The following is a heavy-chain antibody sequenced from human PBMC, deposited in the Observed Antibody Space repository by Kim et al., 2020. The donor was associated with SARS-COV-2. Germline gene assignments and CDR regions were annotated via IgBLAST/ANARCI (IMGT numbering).Heavy chain of an antibody. D-gene: IGHD3-10*01. V-gene: IGHV3-9*01. J-gene: IGHJ6*03. Sequence: GGSLRLSCAASGFTFDDYAMHWVRQAPGKGLEWVSGISWNSGSIGYADSVKGRFTISRDNAKNSLYLQMNSLRAEDTALYYCAKLISYYGSGSPTLNGYMDVWGKGTTVTVSS. CDR1: GFTFDDYA. CDR3: AKLISYYGSGSPTLNGYMDV. CDR2: ISWNSGSI.